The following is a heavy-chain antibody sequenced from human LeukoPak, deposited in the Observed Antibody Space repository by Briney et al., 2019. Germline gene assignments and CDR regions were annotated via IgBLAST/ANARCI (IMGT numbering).Heavy chain of an antibody. CDR2: ISYSGGGT. CDR1: GFMFSSYA. J-gene: IGHJ4*02. CDR3: AKGGSSGWFGSRFDY. Sequence: GGSLRLSCAASGFMFSSYAMSWVLQAPGKGLEWVSGISYSGGGTYYADSVKGRFTISRDNSKNTMSLQMNSLRAEDTAVYYCAKGGSSGWFGSRFDYWRQGTLVTVSS. D-gene: IGHD6-19*01. V-gene: IGHV3-23*01.